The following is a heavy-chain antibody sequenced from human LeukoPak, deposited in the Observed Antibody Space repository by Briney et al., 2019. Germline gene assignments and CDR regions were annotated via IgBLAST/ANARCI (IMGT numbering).Heavy chain of an antibody. CDR2: ISAYSGYT. J-gene: IGHJ4*02. D-gene: IGHD5/OR15-5a*01. V-gene: IGHV1-18*01. CDR1: GYTFTNYG. Sequence: ASVKVSCKASGYTFTNYGISWVRQAPAQGLGWMGWISAYSGYTHYAQKIQGRVTVATEASTSTTYMELRSLTSYDTAVYYCARDAVSTTTAGGIDYWGQGTLVTVSS. CDR3: ARDAVSTTTAGGIDY.